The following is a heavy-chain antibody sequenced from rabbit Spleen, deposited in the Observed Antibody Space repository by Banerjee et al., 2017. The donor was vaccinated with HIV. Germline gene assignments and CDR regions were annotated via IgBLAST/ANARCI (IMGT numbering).Heavy chain of an antibody. D-gene: IGHD4-2*01. CDR2: IAGSSSGVT. CDR3: ARDAGTGFSTYGIDR. Sequence: QSLEESGGDLVKPGASLTLTCTASGFSFSFNEYICWVRQAPGKGLEWISCIAGSSSGVTASAAWAKSRFTISKTSSTTVTLQMTSLTVADTATYFCARDAGTGFSTYGIDRWGQGTLVTVS. V-gene: IGHV1S40*01. J-gene: IGHJ6*01. CDR1: GFSFSFNEY.